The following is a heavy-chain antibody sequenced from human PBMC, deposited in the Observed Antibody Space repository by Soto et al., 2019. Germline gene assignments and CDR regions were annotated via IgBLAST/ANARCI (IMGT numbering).Heavy chain of an antibody. CDR2: ISGSGDRT. V-gene: IGHV3-23*01. D-gene: IGHD2-15*01. J-gene: IGHJ4*02. CDR1: GFTFNNYA. CDR3: ANWVESTMGYVDF. Sequence: GGSLTLSCAASGFTFNNYAMTWARQAPGKGLEWVAAISGSGDRTYYADSVKGRFTISRDKSNNPLYLKMSSLRVDDTAVYYCANWVESTMGYVDFWGQGTLVTVSS.